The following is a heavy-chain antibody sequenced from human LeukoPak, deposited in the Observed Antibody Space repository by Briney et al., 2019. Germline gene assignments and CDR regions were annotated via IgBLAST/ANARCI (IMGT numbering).Heavy chain of an antibody. Sequence: GGSLRLSCAASGFTFSNYGMHWVRQAPGKGLEWVALIRFDGTNKYYADSVKGRFTIPRDNSKSTLYLQMNSLRVEDTAVYYCSKDLVVTGLGVDYWGQGTLVTVSS. CDR3: SKDLVVTGLGVDY. D-gene: IGHD4-23*01. V-gene: IGHV3-30*02. CDR2: IRFDGTNK. CDR1: GFTFSNYG. J-gene: IGHJ4*02.